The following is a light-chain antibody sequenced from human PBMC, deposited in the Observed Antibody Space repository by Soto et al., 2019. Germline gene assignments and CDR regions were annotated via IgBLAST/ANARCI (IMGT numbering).Light chain of an antibody. J-gene: IGKJ4*01. CDR1: QSVSTN. V-gene: IGKV3-15*01. Sequence: EIRMTQSPATVSVSKGERATLSCRASQSVSTNLAWYQQKPGQAPRLLIYNALTRATGIPARFSGSGSGTEFTLTISSLQSEDFAFYYCQPYNNWPLTFGGGTKVDIK. CDR2: NAL. CDR3: QPYNNWPLT.